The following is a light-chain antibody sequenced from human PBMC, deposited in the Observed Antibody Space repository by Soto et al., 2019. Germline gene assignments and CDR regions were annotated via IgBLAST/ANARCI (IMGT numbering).Light chain of an antibody. J-gene: IGKJ4*01. CDR3: QQYNTYVLT. Sequence: DIQMTQSPSTLSGSVGDRITITCRASQSISFWLAWYQQKPGKAPKLLIFDASTLERGVPSRFSGSGSGTEFTLTISSLQPDDFATYYCQQYNTYVLTFGGGTKVDIK. CDR1: QSISFW. V-gene: IGKV1-5*01. CDR2: DAS.